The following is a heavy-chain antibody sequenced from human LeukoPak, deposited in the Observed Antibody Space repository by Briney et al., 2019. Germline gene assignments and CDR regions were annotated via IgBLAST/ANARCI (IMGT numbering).Heavy chain of an antibody. CDR1: GFTFSSYS. Sequence: GGSLRLSCAASGFTFSSYSMNWVRQAPGKGLEWVSSISSSSSYIYYADSVKGRFTISRDNSKNTLYLQLNSLRAEDTAVYYCARARYCSSISCRDAFDIWGQGTMVTVSS. D-gene: IGHD2-2*01. V-gene: IGHV3-21*01. CDR3: ARARYCSSISCRDAFDI. CDR2: ISSSSSYI. J-gene: IGHJ3*02.